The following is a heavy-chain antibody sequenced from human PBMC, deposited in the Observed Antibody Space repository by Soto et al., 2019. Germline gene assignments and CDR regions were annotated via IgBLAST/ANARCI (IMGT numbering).Heavy chain of an antibody. CDR3: ARGTASGWYLNYFDY. CDR1: GYTFTSYA. CDR2: INAGNGNT. J-gene: IGHJ4*02. V-gene: IGHV1-3*01. D-gene: IGHD6-19*01. Sequence: ASVKVSCKASGYTFTSYATHWVRQAPGQRLEWMGWINAGNGNTKYPQKFQGRVTITRDTSASTAYMELSSLRSEDTAVYYCARGTASGWYLNYFDYWGQGTLVTVSS.